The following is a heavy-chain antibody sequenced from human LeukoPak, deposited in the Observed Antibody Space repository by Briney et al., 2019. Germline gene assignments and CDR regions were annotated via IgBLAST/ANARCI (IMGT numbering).Heavy chain of an antibody. CDR2: ISGSGGST. Sequence: GGSLRLSCAASGFTFSSYAMSWVRQAPGKGLEWVSAISGSGGSTYYADSVKGRFTISRDNSKNTLYLQMNSLRAEDTAVYSCAKDESSGWYPSFDYWGQGTLVTVSS. D-gene: IGHD6-19*01. CDR1: GFTFSSYA. CDR3: AKDESSGWYPSFDY. V-gene: IGHV3-23*01. J-gene: IGHJ4*02.